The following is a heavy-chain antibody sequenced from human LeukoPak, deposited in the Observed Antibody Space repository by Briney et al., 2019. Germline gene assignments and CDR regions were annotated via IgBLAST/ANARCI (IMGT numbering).Heavy chain of an antibody. CDR3: AREGGSGWYDFDY. CDR1: GFTFSTYW. V-gene: IGHV3-7*03. J-gene: IGHJ4*02. D-gene: IGHD6-19*01. Sequence: GGSLRLSCAGSGFTFSTYWMNWVRQTPEKGLEWVANINQGGSEKYYVDSVKGRFIISRDNARNSLYLQMNSLRSDDTAVYYCAREGGSGWYDFDYWGQGTLVTVSS. CDR2: INQGGSEK.